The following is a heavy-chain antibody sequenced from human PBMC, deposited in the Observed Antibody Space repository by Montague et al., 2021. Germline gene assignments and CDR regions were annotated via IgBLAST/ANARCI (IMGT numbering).Heavy chain of an antibody. D-gene: IGHD5-18*01. Sequence: FLSLSSVASGFSFSSLWMHWVRQAPGKGLVWVSQITSDGSDTNYADSVKGRFTISRDNAKSTLYLQMNSLRDEDTAVHYCVRDRPTAWFDSWGQGTLVTVSS. V-gene: IGHV3-74*01. CDR3: VRDRPTAWFDS. CDR2: ITSDGSDT. CDR1: GFSFSSLW. J-gene: IGHJ5*01.